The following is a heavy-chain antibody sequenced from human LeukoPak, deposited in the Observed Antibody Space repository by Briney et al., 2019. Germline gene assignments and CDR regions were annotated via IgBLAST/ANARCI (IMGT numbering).Heavy chain of an antibody. J-gene: IGHJ5*02. Sequence: SETLSLTCTVSGGSISSYYWSWIRQPAGKGLEWIGRIYTSGSTNYNPSLKSRVTISVDTSKNQFSLKLSSVTAADTAVYYCARSFGEHFDWEPDLWGFDPWGQGTLVTVSS. D-gene: IGHD3-9*01. CDR1: GGSISSYY. V-gene: IGHV4-4*07. CDR2: IYTSGST. CDR3: ARSFGEHFDWEPDLWGFDP.